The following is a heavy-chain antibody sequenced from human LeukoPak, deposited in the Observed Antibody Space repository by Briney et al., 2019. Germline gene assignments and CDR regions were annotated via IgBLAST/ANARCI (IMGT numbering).Heavy chain of an antibody. J-gene: IGHJ5*02. D-gene: IGHD2-2*01. V-gene: IGHV1-8*01. CDR2: MNPNSGNT. CDR3: ARGRWYCSSTSCYSWFDP. Sequence: ASVKVSCKASGYTFTSYDINRVRQATGRGLEWMGWMNPNSGNTGYAQKFQGRVTMTRNTSISTAYMELSSLRSEDTAVYYCARGRWYCSSTSCYSWFDPWGQGTLVTVSS. CDR1: GYTFTSYD.